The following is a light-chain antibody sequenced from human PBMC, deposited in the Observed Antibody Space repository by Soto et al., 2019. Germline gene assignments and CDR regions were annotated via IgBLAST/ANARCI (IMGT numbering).Light chain of an antibody. CDR3: QKYYSAPFT. CDR2: AAY. J-gene: IGKJ3*01. Sequence: DIQMTQSPSSLSASVGDRVTITCRASQGISNYLAWYQQKPGKVPKLLIYAAYTLQTGVPSRYSGSGSGTDFTLTISSLQTEDVATYDCQKYYSAPFTFGPGTKVDIK. V-gene: IGKV1-27*01. CDR1: QGISNY.